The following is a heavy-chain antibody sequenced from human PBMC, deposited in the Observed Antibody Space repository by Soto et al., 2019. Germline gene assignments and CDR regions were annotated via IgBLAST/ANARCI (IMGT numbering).Heavy chain of an antibody. D-gene: IGHD2-15*01. Sequence: PSETLSLTCTVSGGSIRNVYWSWIRQPPGKGLEWIGFIFHSGNAKYNPSLKSRVTMSVDTSKNRFSLSLDSVTAADTAVYFCARAHAPTLPFDYWGQGTLVTVSS. CDR3: ARAHAPTLPFDY. CDR1: GGSIRNVY. J-gene: IGHJ4*02. CDR2: IFHSGNA. V-gene: IGHV4-59*01.